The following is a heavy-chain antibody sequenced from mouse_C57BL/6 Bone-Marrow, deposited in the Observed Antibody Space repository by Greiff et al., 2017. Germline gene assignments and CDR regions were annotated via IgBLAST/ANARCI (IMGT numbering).Heavy chain of an antibody. J-gene: IGHJ4*01. V-gene: IGHV5-4*01. CDR2: ISDGGSYT. CDR1: GFTFSSYA. CDR3: ARVAYGFYAMDY. Sequence: EVQLVASGGGLVKPGGSLKLSCAASGFTFSSYAMSWVRQTPEKRLEWVATISDGGSYTYYPDNVKGRFTISRDNAKNNLYRQMSHLKSEDTAMYYCARVAYGFYAMDYWGQGTSVTVSS. D-gene: IGHD2-2*01.